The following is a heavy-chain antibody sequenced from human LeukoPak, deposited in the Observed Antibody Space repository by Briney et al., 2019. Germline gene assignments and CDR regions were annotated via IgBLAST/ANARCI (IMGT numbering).Heavy chain of an antibody. V-gene: IGHV3-7*01. J-gene: IGHJ6*04. D-gene: IGHD2-2*01. CDR1: GFSFSTYW. Sequence: GGSLRLSCAASGFSFSTYWMAWVRQAPGKGLEWVANIKQDGSEKYYVDSVKGRFSISRDNANNSLYLQMKSLRAEDSAVYYCARGTIVVVAGAVLDVWGKGTTVTISS. CDR3: ARGTIVVVAGAVLDV. CDR2: IKQDGSEK.